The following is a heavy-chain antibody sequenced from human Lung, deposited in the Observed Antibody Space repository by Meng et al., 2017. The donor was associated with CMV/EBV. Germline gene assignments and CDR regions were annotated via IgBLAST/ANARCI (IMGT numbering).Heavy chain of an antibody. D-gene: IGHD6-13*01. CDR1: GGSFSGYY. V-gene: IGHV4-34*01. CDR2: INHSGST. Sequence: GSLRLXCAVYGGSFSGYYWSWIRQPPGKGLEWIGEINHSGSTNYNPSLKSRVTISVDTSKNQFSLKLSSVTAADTAVYYCARGSSSWYPKYYFDYWGQGTLVXVSS. J-gene: IGHJ4*02. CDR3: ARGSSSWYPKYYFDY.